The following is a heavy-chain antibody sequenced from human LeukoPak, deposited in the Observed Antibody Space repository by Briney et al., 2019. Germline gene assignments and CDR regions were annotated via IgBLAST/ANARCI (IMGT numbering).Heavy chain of an antibody. V-gene: IGHV1-18*01. CDR1: GYTFTSYG. CDR3: ALRSITMVRGVNQLDY. CDR2: ISAYNGNT. D-gene: IGHD3-10*01. J-gene: IGHJ4*02. Sequence: ASVKVSCKASGYTFTSYGISWVRQAPGQGLEWMGWISAYNGNTNYAQKLQGRVTMTTDTSTSTAYMELRSLRSDDTAVYYCALRSITMVRGVNQLDYWGQGTLVAVSS.